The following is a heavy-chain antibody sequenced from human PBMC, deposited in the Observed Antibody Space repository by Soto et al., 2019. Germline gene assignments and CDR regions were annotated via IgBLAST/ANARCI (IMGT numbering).Heavy chain of an antibody. Sequence: PSETLSLTCAVYGGSFSGYYWSWIRQPPGKGLEWIGEINHSGSTNYNPSLKSRVTISVDTSKNQFSLKLSSVTAADTAVYYCAGSPVATIYGGYFDYWGQGTLVTDSS. CDR1: GGSFSGYY. D-gene: IGHD5-12*01. V-gene: IGHV4-34*01. J-gene: IGHJ4*02. CDR3: AGSPVATIYGGYFDY. CDR2: INHSGST.